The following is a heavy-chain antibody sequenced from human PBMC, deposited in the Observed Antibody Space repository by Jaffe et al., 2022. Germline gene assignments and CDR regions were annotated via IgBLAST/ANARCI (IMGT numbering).Heavy chain of an antibody. J-gene: IGHJ4*02. Sequence: QVQLAESGGGVVQPGGSLRLSCAASGIPFSSYGMHWVRQPPGKGLEWAAFISNDEESKSKRYYADSVKGRFTISRDNFKNTLYLQMNSLRPEDTGLYYCAKDGANRDLLFDDWGQGTLVTVSS. CDR2: ISNDEESKSKR. D-gene: IGHD1-26*01. CDR3: AKDGANRDLLFDD. V-gene: IGHV3-30*02. CDR1: GIPFSSYG.